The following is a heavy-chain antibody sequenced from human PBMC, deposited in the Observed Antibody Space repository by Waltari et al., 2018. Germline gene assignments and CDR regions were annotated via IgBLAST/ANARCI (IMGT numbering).Heavy chain of an antibody. CDR2: INHSRST. D-gene: IGHD6-13*01. V-gene: IGHV4-34*01. Sequence: QVQPQQWGAGLLKPSELPSLICAVYGGSFSGFYRSWMRQPPGKGLEWIGEINHSRSTNYTPSLKSRVTISVDTSKNQFSLKLSSVTAADTAVYYCAREPSQQLAPFDYWGQGTLVTVSS. CDR1: GGSFSGFY. J-gene: IGHJ4*02. CDR3: AREPSQQLAPFDY.